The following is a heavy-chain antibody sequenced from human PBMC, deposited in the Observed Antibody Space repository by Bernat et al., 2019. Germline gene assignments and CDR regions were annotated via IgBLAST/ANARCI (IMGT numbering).Heavy chain of an antibody. V-gene: IGHV3-53*01. J-gene: IGHJ4*02. CDR2: IYSGGTT. CDR3: ARLLRWGYFFDY. D-gene: IGHD4-23*01. Sequence: EVQLVESGGGLIQPGGSLRLSCAASGFTVSSNYVSWIRQALGKGLEWVSIIYSGGTTYYADSVKGRFTISRDNSRHTLYLQMNSLRTEDTAVYYCARLLRWGYFFDYWGQGTLVTVSS. CDR1: GFTVSSNY.